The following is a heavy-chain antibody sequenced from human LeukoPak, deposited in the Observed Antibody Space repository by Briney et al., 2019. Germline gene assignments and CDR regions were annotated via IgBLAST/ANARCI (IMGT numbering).Heavy chain of an antibody. V-gene: IGHV4-31*03. CDR3: ARGGSYGEKGPDY. Sequence: MSSQTLSLTCTVSGGSISSGGYYWSWVRQHPGKGLEWIGYIYYSGSTYYNPSLKSRVTISVDTSKNQFSLKLSSVTAADTAVYYCARGGSYGEKGPDYWGQGTLVTVSS. D-gene: IGHD1-26*01. CDR2: IYYSGST. J-gene: IGHJ4*02. CDR1: GGSISSGGYY.